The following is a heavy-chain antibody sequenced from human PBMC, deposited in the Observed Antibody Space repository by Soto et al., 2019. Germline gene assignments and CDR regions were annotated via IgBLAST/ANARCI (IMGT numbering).Heavy chain of an antibody. Sequence: PGGSLRLSCVASGFIFRSSTMTWVRQTQAKGLEWVSSISSSSRNIYYADSVKGRFTISRDNSKNTLYLQMNSLRAEDTAVYYCARGYFQHWGQGTLVTVSS. CDR3: ARGYFQH. V-gene: IGHV3-21*01. J-gene: IGHJ1*01. CDR1: GFIFRSST. CDR2: ISSSSRNI.